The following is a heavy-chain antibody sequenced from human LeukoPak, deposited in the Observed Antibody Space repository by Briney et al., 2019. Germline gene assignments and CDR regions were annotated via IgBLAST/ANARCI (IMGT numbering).Heavy chain of an antibody. CDR2: ISYDGSNK. Sequence: GRSLRLSCAASGFTFSSYAMHWVRQAPGKGLEWVAVISYDGSNKYHADSVKGRFTISRDNSKNTLYLQMNSLRAEDTAVYYCARDPPIYSSSWIYYFDYWGQGTLVTVSS. V-gene: IGHV3-30*04. D-gene: IGHD6-13*01. J-gene: IGHJ4*02. CDR3: ARDPPIYSSSWIYYFDY. CDR1: GFTFSSYA.